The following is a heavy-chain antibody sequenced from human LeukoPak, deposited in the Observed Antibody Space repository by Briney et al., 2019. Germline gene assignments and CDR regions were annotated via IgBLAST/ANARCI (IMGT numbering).Heavy chain of an antibody. Sequence: PGGSLRLSCAASGFTFSSYAMHWVRQAPGKGLEWVAVISYDGSNKYYADSVKGRFTISRDNSKNTLYLQMNSLRAEDTAVYYCARASDCGDYYFDYWGQGTLVTVSS. CDR2: ISYDGSNK. D-gene: IGHD4-17*01. V-gene: IGHV3-30-3*01. CDR3: ARASDCGDYYFDY. J-gene: IGHJ4*02. CDR1: GFTFSSYA.